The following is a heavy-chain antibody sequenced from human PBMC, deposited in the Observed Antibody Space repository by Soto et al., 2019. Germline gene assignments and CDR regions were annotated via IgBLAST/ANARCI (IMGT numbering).Heavy chain of an antibody. D-gene: IGHD6-19*01. J-gene: IGHJ5*02. V-gene: IGHV4-34*01. CDR3: ARGCLYESSGWYDWFDP. CDR2: INHSGST. CDR1: GRSLSGYY. Sequence: QVQLQQWGAGLLKPSETLSLTCAVYGRSLSGYYWSWICQPPGKGLEWIGEINHSGSTNYNPSLKSRVTISVDTSKNEFSLKLSSVTAADTAVYYCARGCLYESSGWYDWFDPWGQGTLVTVSS.